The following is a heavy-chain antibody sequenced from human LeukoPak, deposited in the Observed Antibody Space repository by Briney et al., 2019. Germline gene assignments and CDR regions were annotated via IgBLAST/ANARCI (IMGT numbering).Heavy chain of an antibody. D-gene: IGHD2-21*01. J-gene: IGHJ4*02. V-gene: IGHV4-59*01. Sequence: SETLSLTCTVSGGSISSYYWSWIRQPPGKGLEWIGYIYYSGSTNYNPSLKSRVTISVDTSKNQFSLKLSSVTAADTAVYYCARESPPGGMGFYSFDYWGQGTLVTVSS. CDR1: GGSISSYY. CDR3: ARESPPGGMGFYSFDY. CDR2: IYYSGST.